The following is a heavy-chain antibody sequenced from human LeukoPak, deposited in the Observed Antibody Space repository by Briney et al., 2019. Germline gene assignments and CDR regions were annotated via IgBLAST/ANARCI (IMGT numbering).Heavy chain of an antibody. D-gene: IGHD6-19*01. CDR2: IYNSGRT. J-gene: IGHJ3*02. V-gene: IGHV4-61*01. Sequence: SETLSLTCTVSGDSVSGPNYYWNWIRQPPGKGLEWIGYIYNSGRTNYNPSLKSRVTISVDTSKNQFSLKLSSVTAADTAVYYCARDSRIAVAGNTPPPDDAFDIWGQGTMVTVSS. CDR1: GDSVSGPNYY. CDR3: ARDSRIAVAGNTPPPDDAFDI.